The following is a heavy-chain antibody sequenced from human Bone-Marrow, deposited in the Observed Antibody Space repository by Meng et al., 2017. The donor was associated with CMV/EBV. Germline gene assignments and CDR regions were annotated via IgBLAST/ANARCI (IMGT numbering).Heavy chain of an antibody. CDR2: IKQGGGEK. CDR1: GFTFSGYW. D-gene: IGHD2-15*01. V-gene: IGHV3-7*01. Sequence: GGSLRLSCAASGFTFSGYWMNWVRQAPGRGLEWVANIKQGGGEKNYVDSVKGRFTISRDNAKNSLYLQMYSLRAEDTAVYCCATYLGHCESGACQPQYYGMDVWGQGTTVTVSS. J-gene: IGHJ6*02. CDR3: ATYLGHCESGACQPQYYGMDV.